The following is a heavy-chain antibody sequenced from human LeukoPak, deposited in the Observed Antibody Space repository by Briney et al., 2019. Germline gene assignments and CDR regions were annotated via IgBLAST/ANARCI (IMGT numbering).Heavy chain of an antibody. CDR1: GYSISSGRY. V-gene: IGHV4-38-2*02. CDR2: IYGSGST. D-gene: IGHD3-10*01. Sequence: SETLSLTCTVSGYSISSGRYWAWIRQPAGKGLEWIGRIYGSGSTDYNPSLKSRVTMSIDTSKNQFSLNLISVTAADTAVNYCARDSGTTGEVKFDPWGQGTLVTVSS. J-gene: IGHJ5*02. CDR3: ARDSGTTGEVKFDP.